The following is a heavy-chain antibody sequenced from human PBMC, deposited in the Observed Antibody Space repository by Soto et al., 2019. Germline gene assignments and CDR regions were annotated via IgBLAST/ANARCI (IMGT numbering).Heavy chain of an antibody. Sequence: QVRLVESGGGVVQPGRSLRLSCTASGFSFSSYAMYWFRQPPGKGLEWVAVISHDGINKHYADSVKGRVTVSRDNSHHSLDLQLNSLRGEDTAMYYCARDMYSSDYFVKWFEPWGQGTLFTVSS. J-gene: IGHJ5*02. CDR1: GFSFSSYA. CDR2: ISHDGINK. D-gene: IGHD6-19*01. V-gene: IGHV3-30-3*01. CDR3: ARDMYSSDYFVKWFEP.